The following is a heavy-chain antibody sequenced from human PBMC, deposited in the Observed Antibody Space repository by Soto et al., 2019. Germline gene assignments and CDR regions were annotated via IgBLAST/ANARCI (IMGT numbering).Heavy chain of an antibody. Sequence: QVQLQESGPGLVKPSETLSLTCTVSGGPITGYHWSWIRQPAGKGLQWIGRSYSSGTINHNPSLKCRVTMSVDTSNNQISLRLTAVTAADTAVYHCARNALSALDVWGQGTTVTVS. CDR2: SYSSGTI. D-gene: IGHD1-1*01. J-gene: IGHJ6*02. V-gene: IGHV4-4*07. CDR3: ARNALSALDV. CDR1: GGPITGYH.